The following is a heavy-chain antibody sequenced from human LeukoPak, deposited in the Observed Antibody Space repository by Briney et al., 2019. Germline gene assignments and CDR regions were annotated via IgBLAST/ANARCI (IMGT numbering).Heavy chain of an antibody. CDR2: ISYDGSNK. D-gene: IGHD1-26*01. CDR1: GFTFSNYG. V-gene: IGHV3-30*03. Sequence: GGSLRLSCAASGFTFSNYGMHWVRQAPGKGLEWVAVISYDGSNKYYADSVKGRFTISRDNSKNTLYLQMNSLRAEDTAVYYCARDKGAGRVEVFDYWGQGTLVTVSS. CDR3: ARDKGAGRVEVFDY. J-gene: IGHJ4*02.